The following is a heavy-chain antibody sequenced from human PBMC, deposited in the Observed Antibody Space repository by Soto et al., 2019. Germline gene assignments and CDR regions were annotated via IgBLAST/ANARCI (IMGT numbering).Heavy chain of an antibody. CDR2: IYYSGST. CDR3: ARATIVLVPAAMVSRWFDP. CDR1: GGSISSYY. J-gene: IGHJ5*02. Sequence: SETLSLTCTVSGGSISSYYWSWIRQPPGKGLEWIGYIYYSGSTNYNPSLKSRVTISVDTSKNQFSLKLSSVTAADTAVYYCARATIVLVPAAMVSRWFDPWGQGTLVTVSS. D-gene: IGHD2-2*01. V-gene: IGHV4-59*08.